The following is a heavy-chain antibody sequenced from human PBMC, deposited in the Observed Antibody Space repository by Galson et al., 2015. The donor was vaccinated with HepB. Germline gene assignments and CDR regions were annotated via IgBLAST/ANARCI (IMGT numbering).Heavy chain of an antibody. CDR2: ISSSSSTI. Sequence: SLRLSCAASGFTFSSYSMNWVRQAPGKGLEWVSYISSSSSTIYYADSVKGRFTISRDNAKNSLYLQMNSLRAEDTAVYYCARDHSSGWSETFDYWGQGTLVTVSS. CDR1: GFTFSSYS. J-gene: IGHJ4*02. V-gene: IGHV3-48*04. CDR3: ARDHSSGWSETFDY. D-gene: IGHD6-19*01.